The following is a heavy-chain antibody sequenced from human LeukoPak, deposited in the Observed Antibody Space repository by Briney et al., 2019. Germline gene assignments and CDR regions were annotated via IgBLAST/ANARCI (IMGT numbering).Heavy chain of an antibody. D-gene: IGHD4-17*01. CDR3: ARDRDGDASFEY. V-gene: IGHV3-48*02. CDR2: ITRSSSTI. Sequence: GGSLRLSCAASGFTFSSSDMNWVRQAPGKGLEWVSYITRSSSTICYADSVKGRFTISRDNAKNSLYLQMNSLRDEDTAVYYCARDRDGDASFEYWGQGTLVTVSS. CDR1: GFTFSSSD. J-gene: IGHJ4*02.